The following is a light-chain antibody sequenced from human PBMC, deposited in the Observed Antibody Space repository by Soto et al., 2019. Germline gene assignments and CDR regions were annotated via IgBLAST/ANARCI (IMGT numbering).Light chain of an antibody. CDR1: QGIGNT. J-gene: IGKJ4*01. V-gene: IGKV3-15*01. CDR2: RTS. Sequence: EIVMTQSPATLSVSPGEGATLSCRASQGIGNTLAWYQQKPGQPPRLLIYRTSIRATGVPARFSGSASGTEFTLTSTSLQSEDFAVYYGQHYANWPLTFGGGTKIESK. CDR3: QHYANWPLT.